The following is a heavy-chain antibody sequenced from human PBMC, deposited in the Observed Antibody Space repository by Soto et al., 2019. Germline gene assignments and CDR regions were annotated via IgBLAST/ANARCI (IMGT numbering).Heavy chain of an antibody. CDR3: ARDSYGSGSWYGMDV. D-gene: IGHD3-10*01. J-gene: IGHJ6*02. CDR2: IYYSGST. CDR1: GGSISSYY. Sequence: QVQLQESGPGLVKPSETLSLTCTVSGGSISSYYWSWIRQPPGKGLEWIGYIYYSGSTNYNPSLKRRVTISVDTSKNQFSLKLSSVTAADTAVYYCARDSYGSGSWYGMDVWGQGTTVTVSS. V-gene: IGHV4-59*01.